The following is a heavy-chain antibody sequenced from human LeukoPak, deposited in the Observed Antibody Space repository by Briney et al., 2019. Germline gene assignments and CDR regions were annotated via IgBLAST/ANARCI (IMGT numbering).Heavy chain of an antibody. J-gene: IGHJ3*02. D-gene: IGHD2-21*01. CDR2: ISHIGST. CDR1: GHSITCHH. V-gene: IGHV4-59*11. CDR3: ARDRISINAFDM. Sequence: SETLSLTCSVSGHSITCHHVTWTRQPPGSGLEWVGYISHIGSTNYDPSLKGRVTISVDTSNSQFSLKLTSVTAADTALYYCARDRISINAFDMWGQGTMVTVSS.